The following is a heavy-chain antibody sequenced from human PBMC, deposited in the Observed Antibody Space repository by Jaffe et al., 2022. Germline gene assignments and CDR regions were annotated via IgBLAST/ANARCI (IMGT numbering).Heavy chain of an antibody. CDR3: TKDKRQWLAGGPFDY. D-gene: IGHD6-19*01. Sequence: EVLLVESGGLVVQPGGSLRLACAASGFTFDNYAMHWVRQAPGKGLEWVSVIGWDGGDTYYADSVKGRFTISRDNSKSSLYLQMNSLRTEDTALYYCTKDKRQWLAGGPFDYWGQGTLVTVSS. V-gene: IGHV3-43*01. J-gene: IGHJ4*02. CDR1: GFTFDNYA. CDR2: IGWDGGDT.